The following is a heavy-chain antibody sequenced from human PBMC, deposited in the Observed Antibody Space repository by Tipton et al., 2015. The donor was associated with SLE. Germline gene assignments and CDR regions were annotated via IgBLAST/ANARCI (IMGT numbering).Heavy chain of an antibody. J-gene: IGHJ4*02. CDR2: IWYDGSNK. CDR1: GFTFSSYG. CDR3: ARRHSGSLYYFDY. V-gene: IGHV3-30*19. D-gene: IGHD1-26*01. Sequence: SLRLSCAASGFTFSSYGMHWVRQAPGKGLEWVAVIWYDGSNKYYADSVKGRFTISRDNSKNTLYLQMNSLRAEDTAVYYCARRHSGSLYYFDYWGQGTLVTVSS.